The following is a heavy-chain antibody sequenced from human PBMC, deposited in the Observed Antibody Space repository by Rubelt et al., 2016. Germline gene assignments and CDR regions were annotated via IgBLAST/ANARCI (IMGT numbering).Heavy chain of an antibody. V-gene: IGHV3-7*01. CDR1: GFTVGSYY. CDR3: ATDRGSAPFDY. J-gene: IGHJ4*02. CDR2: IKQDESET. D-gene: IGHD1-14*01. Sequence: PGGSLRLSCAASGFTVGSYYMNWVRQGPGKGLEWVANIKQDESETYYVDSVKGRFTISRDNAKNSLYLQMNSLRAEDTAVYYCATDRGSAPFDYWGQGTLVTVSS.